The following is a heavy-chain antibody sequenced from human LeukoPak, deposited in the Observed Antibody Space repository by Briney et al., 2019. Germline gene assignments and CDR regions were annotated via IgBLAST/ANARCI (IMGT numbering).Heavy chain of an antibody. V-gene: IGHV4-34*01. CDR1: GGSFSGYY. CDR2: INHSGST. Sequence: PSETLSLTCAVYGGSFSGYYWSWIRQPPGKGLEWIGEINHSGSTNYNPSLKSRVTISVDTSKNQFSLKLSSVTAADTAVYYCARETIWDCSGGSCYSAFDYWGQGTLVTVSS. D-gene: IGHD2-15*01. J-gene: IGHJ4*02. CDR3: ARETIWDCSGGSCYSAFDY.